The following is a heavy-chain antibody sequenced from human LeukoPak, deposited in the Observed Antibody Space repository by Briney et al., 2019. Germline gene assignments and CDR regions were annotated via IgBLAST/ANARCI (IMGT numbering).Heavy chain of an antibody. CDR1: GFTFGDYA. Sequence: GSLRLSCTGSGFTFGDYAMNWVRQAPGKGLEWVSLIYSGGTTYYADSVKGRFTISRDNSKNTLYLQMNSLRAEDTAVYYCARRAGGYSHPYDYWGQGILVTVSS. V-gene: IGHV3-53*01. D-gene: IGHD4-23*01. J-gene: IGHJ4*02. CDR2: IYSGGTT. CDR3: ARRAGGYSHPYDY.